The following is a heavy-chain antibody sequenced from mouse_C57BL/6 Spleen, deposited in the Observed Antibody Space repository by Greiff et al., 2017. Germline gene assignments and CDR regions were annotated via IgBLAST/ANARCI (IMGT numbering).Heavy chain of an antibody. J-gene: IGHJ2*01. CDR1: GYTFTSYC. V-gene: IGHV1-64*01. Sequence: QVQLQQPGAELVKPGASVKLSCKASGYTFTSYCMHWVKQRPGQGLEWIGMIHPNSGSTTYNEKFKSKATLTIDKSSSTAYMQLSNLTSEDSAVYYCAGVFITTVVDYFDYWGQGATLTVSS. CDR2: IHPNSGST. D-gene: IGHD1-1*01. CDR3: AGVFITTVVDYFDY.